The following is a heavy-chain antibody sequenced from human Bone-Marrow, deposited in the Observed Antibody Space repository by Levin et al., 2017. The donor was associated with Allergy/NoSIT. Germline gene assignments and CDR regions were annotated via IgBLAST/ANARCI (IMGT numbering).Heavy chain of an antibody. CDR2: INPNSGGT. D-gene: IGHD4-17*01. CDR1: GYTFTGYY. J-gene: IGHJ4*02. Sequence: GESLKISCKASGYTFTGYYMHWVRQAPGQGLEWMGWINPNSGGTNYAQKFQGRVTMTRDTSISTAYMELSRLRSDDTAVYYCAREDYGDYLFDYWGQGTLVTVSS. V-gene: IGHV1-2*02. CDR3: AREDYGDYLFDY.